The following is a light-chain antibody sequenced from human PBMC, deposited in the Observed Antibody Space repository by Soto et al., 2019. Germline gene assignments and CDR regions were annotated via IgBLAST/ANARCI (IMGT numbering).Light chain of an antibody. J-gene: IGLJ1*01. CDR2: EVS. V-gene: IGLV2-14*01. CDR3: SSYTSSSTYV. CDR1: SSDVGGYNY. Sequence: QSVLTQPASVSGSPGQSNTISCTGTSSDVGGYNYVSWYQQHPGKAPKLMIYEVSNRPSGVSSRFSGSKSGNTASLTISGLQAEDEADYYCSSYTSSSTYVFGTGTKVTVL.